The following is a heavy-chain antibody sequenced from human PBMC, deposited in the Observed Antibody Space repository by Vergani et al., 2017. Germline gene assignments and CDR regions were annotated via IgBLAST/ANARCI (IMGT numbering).Heavy chain of an antibody. CDR2: IYYSGST. CDR3: AREEGDSSSWYGASYFDY. D-gene: IGHD6-13*01. V-gene: IGHV4-61*01. J-gene: IGHJ4*02. Sequence: QVQLQESGPGLVKPSETLSLTCTVSGGSVSSGSYYWSWIRQPPGKGLEWIGYIYYSGSTNYNPSLKSRVPISVDTSKNQFSLKLSSVTAADTAVYYCAREEGDSSSWYGASYFDYWGQGTLVSVSS. CDR1: GGSVSSGSYY.